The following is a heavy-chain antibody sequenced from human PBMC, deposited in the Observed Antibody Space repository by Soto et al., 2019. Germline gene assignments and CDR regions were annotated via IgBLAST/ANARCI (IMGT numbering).Heavy chain of an antibody. CDR2: IYPGDSDT. V-gene: IGHV5-51*01. Sequence: PGESLKISCKGSGYNLTNYWIGWVRQMPGKGLEWMGLIYPGDSDTRYSPSFQGQVTISADKSINTAYLQWSSLKASDTAMYYCARLGVVAYYMDVWGKGTTVTVSS. J-gene: IGHJ6*03. D-gene: IGHD3-3*01. CDR3: ARLGVVAYYMDV. CDR1: GYNLTNYW.